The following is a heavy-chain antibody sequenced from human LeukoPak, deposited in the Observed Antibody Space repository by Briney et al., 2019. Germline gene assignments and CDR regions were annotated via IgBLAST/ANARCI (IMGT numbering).Heavy chain of an antibody. CDR2: INPSGGST. D-gene: IGHD1-14*01. CDR1: GHTFTNYY. CDR3: AREMPRTYYFDY. V-gene: IGHV1-46*01. Sequence: ASVKVSCTASGHTFTNYYIHWVRQAPGQGLEWMGNINPSGGSTTYAQRFQDRVLMTGDTSTSSVYMELSSLRSEDTAIYYCAREMPRTYYFDYWGQGTLVTAPS. J-gene: IGHJ4*02.